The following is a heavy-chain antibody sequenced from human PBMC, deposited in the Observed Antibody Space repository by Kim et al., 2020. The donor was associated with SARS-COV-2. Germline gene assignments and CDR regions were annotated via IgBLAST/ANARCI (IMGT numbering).Heavy chain of an antibody. Sequence: ASVKVSCKASGYTFTDYGIHWVRQAPGQRLEWMGWINAGNGGTQYSQKFHGRVTITRDTSANTVYMELSSLRFEDSAAYYCARGGRVVPASVSRYNAMDVWGQGTTVTVSS. J-gene: IGHJ6*02. V-gene: IGHV1-3*01. CDR3: ARGGRVVPASVSRYNAMDV. D-gene: IGHD2-2*01. CDR2: INAGNGGT. CDR1: GYTFTDYG.